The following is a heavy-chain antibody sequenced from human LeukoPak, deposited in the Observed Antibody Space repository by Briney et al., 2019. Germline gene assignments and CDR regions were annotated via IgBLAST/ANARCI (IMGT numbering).Heavy chain of an antibody. CDR1: GGSINNYY. D-gene: IGHD5-18*01. Sequence: SETLSLTCSVSGGSINNYYWSWIRQPPGKGLEWIGYIYYSGSTNYNPSLKSRVTTSVDTSKNQFSLKLSSVTAADTAVYYCARDSGYSYGYGYWGQGTLVTVSS. J-gene: IGHJ4*02. V-gene: IGHV4-59*01. CDR3: ARDSGYSYGYGY. CDR2: IYYSGST.